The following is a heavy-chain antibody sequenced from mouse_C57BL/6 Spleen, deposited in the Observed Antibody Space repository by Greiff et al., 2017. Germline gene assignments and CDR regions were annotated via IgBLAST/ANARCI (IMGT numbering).Heavy chain of an antibody. CDR1: GYSFTDYN. Sequence: VQLQQSGPELVKPGASVKISCKASGYSFTDYNMNWVKQSNGKSLEWIGVINPNYGTTSYNQKFKGKATLTVDQSSSTAYMQLNSLTSEDSAVDYCANYYYGSSYGYFDVWGTGTTVTVSS. CDR2: INPNYGTT. D-gene: IGHD1-1*01. CDR3: ANYYYGSSYGYFDV. J-gene: IGHJ1*03. V-gene: IGHV1-39*01.